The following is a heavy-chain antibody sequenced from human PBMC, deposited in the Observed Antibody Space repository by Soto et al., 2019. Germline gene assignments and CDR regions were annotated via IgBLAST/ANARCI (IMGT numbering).Heavy chain of an antibody. J-gene: IGHJ6*02. D-gene: IGHD3-10*01. CDR2: ISAYNGNT. CDR1: GYTFTSYG. V-gene: IGHV1-18*01. Sequence: QVQLVQSGAEVKKPGASVKVSCKASGYTFTSYGISWVRQAPGQGLEWMGWISAYNGNTNYAQKHQGRVTLTTITATSPAYMELRSLRSDDTAVYYCARGLDGSGSDYTLACPMEVWGQGNTVTVSS. CDR3: ARGLDGSGSDYTLACPMEV.